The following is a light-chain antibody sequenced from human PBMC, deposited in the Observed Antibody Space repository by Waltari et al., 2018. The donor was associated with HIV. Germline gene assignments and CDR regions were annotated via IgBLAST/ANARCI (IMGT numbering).Light chain of an antibody. CDR2: DVS. Sequence: QSALTQPASVSGSPGQSITISCTGTSSDVGGYNYVSWYQQHPGNAPKLMIYDVSKRPAGVSNRFSGSKAGNTASLTISGLQAEDEADYCCCSYAGSSTYVFGTGTKVTVL. CDR1: SSDVGGYNY. V-gene: IGLV2-23*02. CDR3: CSYAGSSTYV. J-gene: IGLJ1*01.